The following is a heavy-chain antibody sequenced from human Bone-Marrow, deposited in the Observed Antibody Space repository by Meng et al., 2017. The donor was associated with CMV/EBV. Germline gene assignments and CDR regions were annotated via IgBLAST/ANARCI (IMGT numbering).Heavy chain of an antibody. V-gene: IGHV3-23*01. CDR3: AQGVEN. J-gene: IGHJ4*02. CDR2: ISRSAINT. CDR1: GFTFSNYD. D-gene: IGHD1-1*01. Sequence: GGSLRLSCAASGFTFSNYDMAWVRQAPGKGLEWVSAISRSAINTYYRDSVKGRFTISRDNSRKMLYLQMNNLRVEDTALYYCAQGVENWGQGTLVTVSS.